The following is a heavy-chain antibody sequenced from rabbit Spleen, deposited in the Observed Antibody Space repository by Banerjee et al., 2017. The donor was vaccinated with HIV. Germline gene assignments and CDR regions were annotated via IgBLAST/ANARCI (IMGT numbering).Heavy chain of an antibody. CDR1: GFSFSSSDW. CDR3: ARDLVAVIGWNFNL. CDR2: IDPVFGIT. J-gene: IGHJ4*01. V-gene: IGHV1S45*01. Sequence: EQLVESGGGLVQPGASLTLTCTASGFSFSSSDWIYWVRQAPGKGLEWIGYIDPVFGITYYANWVNGRFSISRENAQNTVFLQMTSLTAADTATYFCARDLVAVIGWNFNLWGPGTLVTVS. D-gene: IGHD1-1*01.